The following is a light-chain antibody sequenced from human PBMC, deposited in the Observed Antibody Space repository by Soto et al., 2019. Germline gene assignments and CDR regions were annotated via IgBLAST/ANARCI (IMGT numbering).Light chain of an antibody. CDR1: GSEFGDYDF. J-gene: IGLJ1*01. Sequence: QSVLTQPRSVSGSPGQSVTISWTGTGSEFGDYDFVSWYQQYPGEAPRVMIYDVTKRPSGVPDRFSASKSGNTASLTISGLQAEDEADYYCCPYAGSDTRYVFCSATKVTV. V-gene: IGLV2-11*01. CDR2: DVT. CDR3: CPYAGSDTRYV.